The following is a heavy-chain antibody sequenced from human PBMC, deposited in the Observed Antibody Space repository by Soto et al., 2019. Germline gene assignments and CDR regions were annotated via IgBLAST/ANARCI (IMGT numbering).Heavy chain of an antibody. D-gene: IGHD3-16*01. J-gene: IGHJ4*02. Sequence: QVQLQESGPGLVKPSETLSLTCTVSGGSISSYYWSWIRQPPGKGLEWIGYIYYSGSTNYNPSLKSRVTISVDTSKNQFSLKLSSVTAADTAVYYCARVGRAGRALDYWGQGTLVTVSS. CDR2: IYYSGST. CDR3: ARVGRAGRALDY. CDR1: GGSISSYY. V-gene: IGHV4-59*01.